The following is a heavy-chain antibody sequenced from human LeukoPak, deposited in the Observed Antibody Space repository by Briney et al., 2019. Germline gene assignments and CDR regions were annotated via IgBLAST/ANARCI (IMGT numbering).Heavy chain of an antibody. CDR3: APLEVQNDDAFDI. CDR1: GCTFSSYA. D-gene: IGHD1-1*01. J-gene: IGHJ3*02. Sequence: GASLTLSCAASGCTFSSYAMSWVRQAPGKGLEWFSAISSGGNTYYADTVNGRFTISRDNSKSTLYLQMNSLRAEDTAVYYCAPLEVQNDDAFDIWGQGTMATVSS. CDR2: ISSGGNT. V-gene: IGHV3-23*01.